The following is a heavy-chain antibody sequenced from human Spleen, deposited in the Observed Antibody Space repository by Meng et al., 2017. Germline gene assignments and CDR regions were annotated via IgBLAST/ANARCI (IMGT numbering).Heavy chain of an antibody. J-gene: IGHJ4*02. V-gene: IGHV4-34*01. CDR2: INHSGST. CDR3: ARGPTTMAHDFDN. CDR1: GGSFSGYY. D-gene: IGHD4-11*01. Sequence: SETLSLTCAVYGGSFSGYYWSWIRQPPGKGLEWIGEINHSGSTNYNPSLKSRVTISVDTSKNQFSLKRSSVTAADTAVYYCARGPTTMAHDFDNWGQGTLVTVSS.